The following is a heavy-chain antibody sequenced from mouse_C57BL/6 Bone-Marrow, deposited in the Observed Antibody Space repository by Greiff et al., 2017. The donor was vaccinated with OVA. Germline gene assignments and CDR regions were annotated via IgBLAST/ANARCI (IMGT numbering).Heavy chain of an antibody. D-gene: IGHD2-5*01. CDR1: GYTFTSYW. Sequence: QVQLQQPGAELVKPGASVKLSCKASGYTFTSYWMQWVKQRPGQGLEWIGEIDPSDSYTNSNQKFKGKATLTVDTSSSTAYMQLSSLTSEDSAVYYCARSGYSNPDYWGQSTTLTVSS. CDR3: ARSGYSNPDY. V-gene: IGHV1-50*01. J-gene: IGHJ2*01. CDR2: IDPSDSYT.